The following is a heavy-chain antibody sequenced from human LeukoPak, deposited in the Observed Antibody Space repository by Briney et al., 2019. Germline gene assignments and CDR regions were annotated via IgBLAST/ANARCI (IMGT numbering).Heavy chain of an antibody. D-gene: IGHD2/OR15-2a*01. CDR3: ARVYNRRGLASCYYYFDV. CDR1: GGSISSYY. V-gene: IGHV4-59*01. J-gene: IGHJ6*03. Sequence: SETLSLTCTVSGGSISSYYWSWIRQPPGKRLEWIGYIYYSESTNYNPSLKSRVTISLDTSKSQFSLKLRSVTAADTAVYYCARVYNRRGLASCYYYFDVWGKGTTVTVSS. CDR2: IYYSEST.